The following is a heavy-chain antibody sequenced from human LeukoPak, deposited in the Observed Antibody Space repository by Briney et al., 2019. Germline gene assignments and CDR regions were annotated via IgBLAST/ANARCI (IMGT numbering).Heavy chain of an antibody. CDR1: GGSISSYY. V-gene: IGHV4-59*08. Sequence: SETLSLTCTVSGGSISSYYGSWIRQPPGKGLEWIGYIYYSGSTNYNPSLKSRVTISVDTSKNQFSLKLSSVTAADTAVYYCARFDSSSWYGYFDYWGQGTLVTVSS. D-gene: IGHD6-13*01. CDR3: ARFDSSSWYGYFDY. J-gene: IGHJ4*02. CDR2: IYYSGST.